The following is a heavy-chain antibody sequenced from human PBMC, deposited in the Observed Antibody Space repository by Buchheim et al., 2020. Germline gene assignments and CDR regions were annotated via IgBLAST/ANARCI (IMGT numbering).Heavy chain of an antibody. J-gene: IGHJ4*02. V-gene: IGHV4-59*01. D-gene: IGHD2-15*01. CDR3: ARGDGFGYCSGGSCYSEGDYYVDY. CDR2: IYYSGST. Sequence: QVQLQESGPGLVKPSETLSLTCTVSGGSISSYYWSWIRQPPGKGLEWIGYIYYSGSTNYNPSLKSRVTISVDTSKKQVSLKLSSLTAADTAVYYCARGDGFGYCSGGSCYSEGDYYVDYWGQGTL. CDR1: GGSISSYY.